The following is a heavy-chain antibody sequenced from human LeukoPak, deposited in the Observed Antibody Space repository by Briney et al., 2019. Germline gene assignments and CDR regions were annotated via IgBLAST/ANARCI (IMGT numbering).Heavy chain of an antibody. V-gene: IGHV3-23*01. J-gene: IGHJ4*02. CDR1: GFTFRSCA. CDR3: AKGTYSSSPRDN. CDR2: ISGRGGST. D-gene: IGHD6-6*01. Sequence: PGGSLRHFRAASGFTFRSCAMSWVLQAPGKGLEWVSAISGRGGSTYYAGSVKGQFTISRDNSKNTLFLQMNSLRAEDTAVYYCAKGTYSSSPRDNWGQGTLVTVSS.